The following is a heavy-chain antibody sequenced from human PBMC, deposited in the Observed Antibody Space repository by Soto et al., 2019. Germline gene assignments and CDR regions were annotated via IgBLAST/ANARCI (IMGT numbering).Heavy chain of an antibody. V-gene: IGHV4-34*01. CDR2: ISLSGST. Sequence: QVQLQQWGAGLLKPSETLSLTCAVYGGSFSTYYWYWIRQPPGKGLEWIGEISLSGSTNYNPSLKSRVAISLDTSETHFSLKLRSVTAADTAVYYCAGYDVVLPPAQGVAAAPGGDYWGQGTLVTVSS. D-gene: IGHD6-13*01. J-gene: IGHJ4*02. CDR3: AGYDVVLPPAQGVAAAPGGDY. CDR1: GGSFSTYY.